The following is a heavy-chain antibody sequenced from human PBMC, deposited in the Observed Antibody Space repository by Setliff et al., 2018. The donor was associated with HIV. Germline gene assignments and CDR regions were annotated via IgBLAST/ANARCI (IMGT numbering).Heavy chain of an antibody. CDR1: RSTFNSHT. Sequence: ASVKVSCKASRSTFNSHTINWVRQAPGQGLDWMGRIIPILGVANYAQRFQGKVTITADKSTSTAYMELTSLRFDDTAMYYCVRGVQSPPHYSYYYMDVWGEGTMVPVSS. V-gene: IGHV1-69*02. J-gene: IGHJ6*03. D-gene: IGHD3-3*01. CDR2: IIPILGVA. CDR3: VRGVQSPPHYSYYYMDV.